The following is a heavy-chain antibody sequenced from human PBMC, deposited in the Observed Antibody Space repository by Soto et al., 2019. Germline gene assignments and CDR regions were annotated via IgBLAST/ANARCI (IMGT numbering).Heavy chain of an antibody. Sequence: ASVKVSCKASGYTFTSNYIHWVRRAPGQGLEWMGTINPGGGNTNYAQKFQGRVTMTRDTSTSTVYMDLRSLTSENTAVYYRARDHSIASSGAWWLDPWGQGTLVTVSS. CDR2: INPGGGNT. CDR1: GYTFTSNY. V-gene: IGHV1-46*01. CDR3: ARDHSIASSGAWWLDP. D-gene: IGHD6-13*01. J-gene: IGHJ5*02.